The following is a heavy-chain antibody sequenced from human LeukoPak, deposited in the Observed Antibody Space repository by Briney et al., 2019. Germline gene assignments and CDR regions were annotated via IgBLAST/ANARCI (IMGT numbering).Heavy chain of an antibody. J-gene: IGHJ4*02. CDR3: ATSMMTTVTTSDY. Sequence: ASVKVSCKVSGYTLTELSTHWVRQAPGKGLEWMGGFDPEDGETIYAQKFQGRVTMTEDTSTDTAYMELSSLRSEDTAVYYCATSMMTTVTTSDYWGQGTLVTVSS. CDR2: FDPEDGET. V-gene: IGHV1-24*01. D-gene: IGHD4-11*01. CDR1: GYTLTELS.